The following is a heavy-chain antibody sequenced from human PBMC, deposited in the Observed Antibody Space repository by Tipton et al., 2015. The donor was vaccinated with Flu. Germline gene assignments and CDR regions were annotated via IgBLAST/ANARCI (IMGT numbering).Heavy chain of an antibody. V-gene: IGHV1-2*06. CDR2: INPNIGVT. D-gene: IGHD6-19*01. CDR1: GYSFTGYY. CDR3: ARGVYSSAWHDAFDI. Sequence: QLVQSGAEVKNPGASVKASCKASGYSFTGYYIYWVRQAPGQGLEWMGRINPNIGVTNYTQRFQGRVTLTRDTSITTAYMELSRLRSDDTAVYYCARGVYSSAWHDAFDIWGQGTMVTVSS. J-gene: IGHJ3*02.